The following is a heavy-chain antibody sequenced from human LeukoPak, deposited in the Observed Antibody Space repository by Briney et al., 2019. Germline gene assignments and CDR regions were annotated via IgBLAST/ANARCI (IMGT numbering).Heavy chain of an antibody. Sequence: PGRSLRLSCAASGFTFSSYGMHWVRQAPGKGLEWVAVISYDGSNKYYADSVKGRFTISRDNSKNTLYLRMNSLRAEDTAVYYCAKDGNDFTYYFDYWGQGTLVTVSS. CDR3: AKDGNDFTYYFDY. V-gene: IGHV3-30*18. CDR1: GFTFSSYG. CDR2: ISYDGSNK. J-gene: IGHJ4*02. D-gene: IGHD1-26*01.